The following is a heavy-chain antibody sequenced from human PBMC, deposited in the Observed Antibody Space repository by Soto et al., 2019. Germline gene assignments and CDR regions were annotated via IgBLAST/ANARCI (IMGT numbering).Heavy chain of an antibody. D-gene: IGHD6-6*01. Sequence: SETLSLSFTVSGGSISSSSYYGGGIRQPPGKGLELIGSIYYSGSTYYKPSLKSRVTISVDTSKNHLSLKLSSVTAADTAVYYRERLTLAARPDYFDYWGQGTLVTVSS. CDR2: IYYSGST. J-gene: IGHJ4*02. CDR3: ERLTLAARPDYFDY. CDR1: GGSISSSSYY. V-gene: IGHV4-39*01.